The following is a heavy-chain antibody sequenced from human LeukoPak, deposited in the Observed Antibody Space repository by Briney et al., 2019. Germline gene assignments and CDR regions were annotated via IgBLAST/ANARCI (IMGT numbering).Heavy chain of an antibody. CDR3: VRDYGDYARQYYYGMDV. V-gene: IGHV4-39*01. CDR2: IYYSGST. D-gene: IGHD4-17*01. Sequence: SETLSLTCTVSGASISTRSNYWGWIRQPPGEGLEWIGSIYYSGSTYFNPSLQSRVTLSVDTSNSQFFLKLNSVTAADTAVYYCVRDYGDYARQYYYGMDVWGQGTTVTVSS. J-gene: IGHJ6*02. CDR1: GASISTRSNY.